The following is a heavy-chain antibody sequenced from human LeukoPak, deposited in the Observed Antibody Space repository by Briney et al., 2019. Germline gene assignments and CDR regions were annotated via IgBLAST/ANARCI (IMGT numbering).Heavy chain of an antibody. Sequence: GGSLRLSCAASGFTFSSYAMSWVRQAPGKGLEWVSAISGSGGSTYYADSVKGRFTISRDNSKNTLYLQMNSLRAEDTAVYYCARMVSRYDFWSGYYREAGLDPWGQGTLVTVSS. J-gene: IGHJ5*02. CDR3: ARMVSRYDFWSGYYREAGLDP. D-gene: IGHD3-3*01. CDR2: ISGSGGST. CDR1: GFTFSSYA. V-gene: IGHV3-23*01.